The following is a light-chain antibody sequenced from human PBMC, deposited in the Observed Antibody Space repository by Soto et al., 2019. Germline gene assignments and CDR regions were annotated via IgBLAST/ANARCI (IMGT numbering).Light chain of an antibody. CDR2: AAS. CDR3: QQAYKFPLT. J-gene: IGKJ4*01. V-gene: IGKV1D-12*01. Sequence: DIQMTQSPSSVSASVGERVTITCRASQGVYSWVAWYQQAPGKAPKLLISAASTLRGGVPSRFSGSGSGTDFTLTISSLQPEDVATYYCQQAYKFPLTFGGGTKVEIK. CDR1: QGVYSW.